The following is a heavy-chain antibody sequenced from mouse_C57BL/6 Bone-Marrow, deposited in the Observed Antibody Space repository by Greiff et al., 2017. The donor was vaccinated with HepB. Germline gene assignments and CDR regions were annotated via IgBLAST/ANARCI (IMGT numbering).Heavy chain of an antibody. J-gene: IGHJ2*01. CDR2: IYPRSGNT. D-gene: IGHD1-1*01. Sequence: QVQLKESGAELARPGASVKLSCKASGYTFTSYGISWVKQRTGQGLEWIGEIYPRSGNTYYNEKFKGKATLTADKSSSTAYMELLSLTSEDSAVYFCARYYGSSLFDYWGQGTTLTVSS. CDR3: ARYYGSSLFDY. V-gene: IGHV1-81*01. CDR1: GYTFTSYG.